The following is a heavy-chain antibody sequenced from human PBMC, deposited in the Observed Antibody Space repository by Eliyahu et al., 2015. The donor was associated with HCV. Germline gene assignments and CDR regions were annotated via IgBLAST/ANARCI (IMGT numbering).Heavy chain of an antibody. CDR2: IWYDGSNK. CDR3: ARERSVLGIAAAAPFFDY. Sequence: QVQLVESGGGVVQPGRSLRLSCAASGFTFSSYGMHWVRQAPGKGLEWVAVIWYDGSNKYYADSVKGRFTISRDNSKNTLYLQMNSLRAEDTAVYYCARERSVLGIAAAAPFFDYWGQGTLVTVSS. V-gene: IGHV3-33*01. D-gene: IGHD6-13*01. CDR1: GFTFSSYG. J-gene: IGHJ4*02.